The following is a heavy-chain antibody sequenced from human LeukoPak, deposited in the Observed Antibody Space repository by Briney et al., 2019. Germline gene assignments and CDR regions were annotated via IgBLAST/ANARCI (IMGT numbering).Heavy chain of an antibody. Sequence: SVKVSCKASGGTFISYAISWGRQAPGQGREWMGGIIPIFGTANYAQKFQGRVTITADESTSTAYMELSRLRSDDTAVYYCATMLWFGELYGMDVWGQGTTVTVSS. D-gene: IGHD3-10*01. CDR3: ATMLWFGELYGMDV. CDR1: GGTFISYA. V-gene: IGHV1-69*01. CDR2: IIPIFGTA. J-gene: IGHJ6*02.